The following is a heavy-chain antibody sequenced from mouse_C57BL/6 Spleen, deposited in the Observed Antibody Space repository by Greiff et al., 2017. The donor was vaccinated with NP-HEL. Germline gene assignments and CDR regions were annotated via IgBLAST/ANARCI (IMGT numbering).Heavy chain of an antibody. CDR1: GYTFTSYW. CDR2: IHPSDSDT. J-gene: IGHJ3*01. CDR3: AMGSSGYVWFAY. V-gene: IGHV1-74*01. D-gene: IGHD3-2*02. Sequence: QVQLKQPGAELVKPGASVKVSCKASGYTFTSYWMHWVKQRPGQGLEWIGRIHPSDSDTNYNQKFKGKATLTVDKSSSTAYMQLSSLTSEDSAVYYCAMGSSGYVWFAYWGQGTLVTVSA.